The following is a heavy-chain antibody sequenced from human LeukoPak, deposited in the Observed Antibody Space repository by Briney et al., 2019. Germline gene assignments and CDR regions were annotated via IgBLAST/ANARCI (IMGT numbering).Heavy chain of an antibody. D-gene: IGHD1-26*01. CDR3: SRDLRLTSGGCGCDP. J-gene: IGHJ5*02. CDR1: RYTFTGYY. Sequence: ASVKVSCKASRYTFTGYYMHWVRQAPGQEVEWMGCINPNSVGAKYAQKLRGRVTMTRATDISTGYMGLSKLTSEDPAVWYCSRDLRLTSGGCGCDPGGQGTLVSVSS. V-gene: IGHV1-2*02. CDR2: INPNSVGA.